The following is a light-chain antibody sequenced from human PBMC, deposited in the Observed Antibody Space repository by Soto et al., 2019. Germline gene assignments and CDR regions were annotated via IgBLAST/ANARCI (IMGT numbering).Light chain of an antibody. CDR1: QSVSSSY. V-gene: IGKV3-20*01. CDR2: GAS. Sequence: EIVLTQSPGTLSLSPGERATLSCRASQSVSSSYLAGNQQKPGQAPRLLIYGASSRATGIPDRFSGSGSGTDFTLTTTRLEPEDFAVYYCQQYGSSPWTFGQGTKVEIK. J-gene: IGKJ1*01. CDR3: QQYGSSPWT.